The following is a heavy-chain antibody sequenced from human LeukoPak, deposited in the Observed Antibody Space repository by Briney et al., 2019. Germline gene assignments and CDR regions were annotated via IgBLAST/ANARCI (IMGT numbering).Heavy chain of an antibody. CDR2: TNAYNGST. CDR3: AREERYCSSSRCFVGVGNDY. Sequence: GASVKVSCKASGYTFGNSGISWVRQAPGQGLEWMGWTNAYNGSTIYAENFQGRVTMTTDTSTSTAYMELTSLRSDDTAVYYCAREERYCSSSRCFVGVGNDYWGQGTLVSVSS. D-gene: IGHD2-2*01. V-gene: IGHV1-18*01. CDR1: GYTFGNSG. J-gene: IGHJ4*02.